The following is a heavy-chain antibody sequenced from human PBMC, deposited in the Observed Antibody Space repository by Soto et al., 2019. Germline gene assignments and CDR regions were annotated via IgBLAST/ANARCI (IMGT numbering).Heavy chain of an antibody. V-gene: IGHV3-30*03. CDR3: APDDYGDRYLGY. CDR2: ISYDGSNK. Sequence: QVQLVESGGGVVQPGRSLRLSCAASGFTFSSYGMHWVRQAPGKGLEWVAVISYDGSNKYYADSVKGRFTISRDNSKNTLYLQMNSLRAEDTAVYYCAPDDYGDRYLGYWGQGTLVTVSS. CDR1: GFTFSSYG. J-gene: IGHJ4*02. D-gene: IGHD4-17*01.